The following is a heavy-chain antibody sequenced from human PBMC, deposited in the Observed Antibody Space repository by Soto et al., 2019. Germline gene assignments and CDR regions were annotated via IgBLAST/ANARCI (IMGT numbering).Heavy chain of an antibody. V-gene: IGHV1-8*01. J-gene: IGHJ4*02. Sequence: GASVKVSCKGSGYTFTNYDINWVRQAPGQGPEWLGWVSPDSDNSGCAQKFQGRVTMTRDASISTAYMELSSLTYEDTAVYYCARGVTRGCDYWGQGTLVTVSS. CDR2: VSPDSDNS. CDR3: ARGVTRGCDY. CDR1: GYTFTNYD. D-gene: IGHD2-15*01.